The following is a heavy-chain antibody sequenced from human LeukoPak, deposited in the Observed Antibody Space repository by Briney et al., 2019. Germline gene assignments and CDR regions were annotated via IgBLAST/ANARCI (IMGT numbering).Heavy chain of an antibody. V-gene: IGHV3-30*02. J-gene: IGHJ6*03. CDR1: GFTFSSYW. CDR2: IRYDGSNK. Sequence: GGSLRLSCAASGFTFSSYWMSWVRQAPGRGLEWVAFIRYDGSNKYYADSVKGRFTISRDNSKNTLYLQMNSLRAEDTAVYYCAKDRERYSLYYYMDVWGKGTTVTVSS. CDR3: AKDRERYSLYYYMDV. D-gene: IGHD5-18*01.